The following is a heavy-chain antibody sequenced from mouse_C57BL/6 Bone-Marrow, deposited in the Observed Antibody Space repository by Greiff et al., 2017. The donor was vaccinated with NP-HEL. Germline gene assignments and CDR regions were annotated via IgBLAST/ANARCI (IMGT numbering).Heavy chain of an antibody. CDR3: ARKERGPYYYAMDY. CDR1: GYTFTSYT. V-gene: IGHV1-4*01. J-gene: IGHJ4*01. CDR2: INPSSGYT. Sequence: QVQLQQSGAELARPGASVKMSCKASGYTFTSYTMHWVKQRPGQGLEWIGYINPSSGYTKYNQKFKDKATLTADKSSSTAYMQLSRLTSEDSAVYYCARKERGPYYYAMDYWGQGNSVTVSA.